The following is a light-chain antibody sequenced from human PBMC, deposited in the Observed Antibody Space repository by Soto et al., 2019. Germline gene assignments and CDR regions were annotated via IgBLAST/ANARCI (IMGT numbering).Light chain of an antibody. CDR1: SSDVGGYNY. CDR2: EVS. V-gene: IGLV2-14*01. Sequence: QSALTQPASVSGSPGQSITISCTETSSDVGGYNYVSWYQQQSGKAPKLMIHEVSNRPSGVSNRFSGSTSGNTASLTISGLQAEDEADYYCSSYTSSRAYVFGIGTKVTVL. CDR3: SSYTSSRAYV. J-gene: IGLJ1*01.